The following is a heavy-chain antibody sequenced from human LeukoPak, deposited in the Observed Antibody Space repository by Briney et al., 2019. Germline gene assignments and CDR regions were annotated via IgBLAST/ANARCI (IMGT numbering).Heavy chain of an antibody. D-gene: IGHD2-15*01. CDR1: GFTFSTSG. CDR3: AREGWPHYYFDY. V-gene: IGHV3-30*02. J-gene: IGHJ4*02. Sequence: PGGSLRLSCAASGFTFSTSGMHWVRQAPGKGLEWVAFIQYDASNKFYVDSVKGRFTISRDNSKNTLYLQMNGLRAEDTAVYYCAREGWPHYYFDYWGQGTLVTVSS. CDR2: IQYDASNK.